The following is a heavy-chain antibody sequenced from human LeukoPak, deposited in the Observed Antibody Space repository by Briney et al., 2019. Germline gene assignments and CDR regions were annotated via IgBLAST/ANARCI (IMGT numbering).Heavy chain of an antibody. CDR2: IKPNSGGT. Sequence: GASVKVSCKASGYTFTGYYLHWVRQAPGQGLEWMGWIKPNSGGTNYAQKFQGRVTMTRDTSISTAYMELSRLRSDDTAVYYCARAFALGGAMVTSYWFDPWGQGTLVTVSS. V-gene: IGHV1-2*02. J-gene: IGHJ5*02. CDR3: ARAFALGGAMVTSYWFDP. CDR1: GYTFTGYY. D-gene: IGHD5-18*01.